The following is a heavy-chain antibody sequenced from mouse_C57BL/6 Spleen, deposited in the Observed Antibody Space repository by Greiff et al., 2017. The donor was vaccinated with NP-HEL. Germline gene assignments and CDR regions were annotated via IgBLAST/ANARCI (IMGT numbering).Heavy chain of an antibody. J-gene: IGHJ2*01. V-gene: IGHV1-69*01. Sequence: QVQLQQSGAELVMPGASVKLSCKASGYTFTSYWMHWVKQRPGQGLEWIGEIDPSDSYTNYNQKFKGKSTLTVDKSSSTAYMQLSSLTSEDSAVYYCARAPIYYDIDYWGQGTTLTVSS. D-gene: IGHD2-4*01. CDR3: ARAPIYYDIDY. CDR1: GYTFTSYW. CDR2: IDPSDSYT.